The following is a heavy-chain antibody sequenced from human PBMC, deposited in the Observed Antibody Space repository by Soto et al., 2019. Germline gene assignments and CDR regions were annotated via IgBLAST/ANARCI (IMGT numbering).Heavy chain of an antibody. V-gene: IGHV4-59*01. CDR3: GRSVGVPGAHIDY. CDR2: VYYTGST. Sequence: QVQLQESGPGLVKPSETLSLTCSVSGGSISGSYWSWIRQSPRKGLECLGYVYYTGSTNYRPSLRSRFSISVDTSKNVFSLRLSSVTAEDTAVYFCGRSVGVPGAHIDYWGQGTQVTVSS. D-gene: IGHD2-8*02. J-gene: IGHJ4*02. CDR1: GGSISGSY.